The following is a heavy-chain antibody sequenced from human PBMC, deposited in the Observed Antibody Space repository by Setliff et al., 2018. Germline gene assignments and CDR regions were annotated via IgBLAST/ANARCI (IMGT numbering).Heavy chain of an antibody. Sequence: LSLTCTVSGGSINSGVYYWGWIRQPPGKGLEWIGRIYHGGDTYYNASLKSRLTISVDTSKNQFSLKLRSVTAADTAVCYCARTGTYRYFDYWGQGALVTVSS. D-gene: IGHD1-1*01. CDR2: IYHGGDT. CDR1: GGSINSGVYY. J-gene: IGHJ4*02. V-gene: IGHV4-39*01. CDR3: ARTGTYRYFDY.